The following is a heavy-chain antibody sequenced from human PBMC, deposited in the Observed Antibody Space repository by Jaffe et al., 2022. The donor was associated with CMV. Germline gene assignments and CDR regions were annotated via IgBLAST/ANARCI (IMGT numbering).Heavy chain of an antibody. CDR3: ARESYYYDSSGYYSHDAFDI. J-gene: IGHJ3*02. CDR1: GFTFSSYS. V-gene: IGHV3-21*01. CDR2: ISSSSSYI. Sequence: EVQLVESGGGLVKPGGSLRLSCAASGFTFSSYSMNWVRQAPGKGLEWVSSISSSSSYIYYADSVKGRFTISRDNAKNSLYLQMNSLRAEDTAVYYCARESYYYDSSGYYSHDAFDIWGQGTMVTVSS. D-gene: IGHD3-22*01.